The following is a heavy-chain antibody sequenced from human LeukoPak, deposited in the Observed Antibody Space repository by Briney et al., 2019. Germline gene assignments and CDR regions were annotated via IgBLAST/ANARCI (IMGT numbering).Heavy chain of an antibody. V-gene: IGHV3-7*01. CDR1: GFTFSSYW. CDR3: ARVAARHYFDY. CDR2: IKRDGSEK. D-gene: IGHD6-6*01. J-gene: IGHJ4*02. Sequence: GGSLRLSCAASGFTFSSYWMSWVRQAPGKGLEWVANIKRDGSEKYYVDSVKGRFTISRDNAKNSLYLQMNSLRAEDTAVYYCARVAARHYFDYWGQGTLVTVSS.